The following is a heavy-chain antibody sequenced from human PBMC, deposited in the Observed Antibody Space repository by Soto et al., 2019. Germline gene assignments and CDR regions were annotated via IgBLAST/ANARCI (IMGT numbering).Heavy chain of an antibody. J-gene: IGHJ5*02. CDR1: GGSISSDGYS. V-gene: IGHV4-30-2*01. CDR2: IYHGGDA. Sequence: QLQLQESGSGLVKPPQTLSLTCAVSGGSISSDGYSWSWIRQPPGKGLEWIGYIYHGGDAYYNPSLKSRVPISLDRSKNQFSLNLSSVTAADTAMYYCARGEAYCSGGTCYYRFDPWGQGTLVTVSS. D-gene: IGHD2-15*01. CDR3: ARGEAYCSGGTCYYRFDP.